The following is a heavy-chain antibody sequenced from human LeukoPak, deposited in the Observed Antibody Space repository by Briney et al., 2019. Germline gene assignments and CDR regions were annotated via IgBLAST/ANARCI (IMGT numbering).Heavy chain of an antibody. D-gene: IGHD3-22*01. Sequence: GGSLRLSCVASGFTFSTYAMSWVRQAPGRGLEWVSVISSSGSSTYYADSVKGRFTISRDNLKNTLYLQMNSLRAEDTSVYYCAKEIGTMIVVVITASGYFDYWGQGTLVTVSS. CDR1: GFTFSTYA. J-gene: IGHJ4*02. V-gene: IGHV3-23*01. CDR2: ISSSGSST. CDR3: AKEIGTMIVVVITASGYFDY.